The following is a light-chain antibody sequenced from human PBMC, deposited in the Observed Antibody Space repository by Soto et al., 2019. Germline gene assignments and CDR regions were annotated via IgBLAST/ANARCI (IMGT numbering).Light chain of an antibody. CDR3: QQYGSSPPYT. CDR1: QSVSSSY. J-gene: IGKJ2*01. CDR2: GAS. V-gene: IGKV3-20*01. Sequence: EIVLTQSPGTLSLSPGERATLSCRASQSVSSSYLAWYQHKPGQAPRLLIYGASSRATGIPDRFSGSGSGTDFTLTISRLEPEDFAVYSCQQYGSSPPYTFGQGTKLEIK.